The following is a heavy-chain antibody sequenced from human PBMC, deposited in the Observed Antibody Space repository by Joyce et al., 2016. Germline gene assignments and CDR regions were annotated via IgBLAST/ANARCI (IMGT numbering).Heavy chain of an antibody. Sequence: QAQLVQSGAEVKKPGSSVKVSCKASGGSLRGYAITWVRKAPGRGLERRRGIMPMFDVANYPQRFQGRVTITADEATRTVYMDLNSPRSDDTAVYYCARGPRYTIFGVMDGWGQGTTVTVSS. J-gene: IGHJ6*02. CDR3: ARGPRYTIFGVMDG. D-gene: IGHD3-3*01. V-gene: IGHV1-69*01. CDR2: IMPMFDVA. CDR1: GGSLRGYA.